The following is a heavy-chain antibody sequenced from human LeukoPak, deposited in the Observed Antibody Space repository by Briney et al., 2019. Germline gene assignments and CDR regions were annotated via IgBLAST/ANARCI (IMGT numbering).Heavy chain of an antibody. Sequence: QPGGSLRLSCAASGFTFSSYAMTWVRQAPGKGLEWVSTISGSGGSTYYADSVRGRFTISRDNSRNTLYLQMNSLRAEDTAVYYCAKDFYDRGGNYNGMDVWGQGTTVTVPS. D-gene: IGHD3-22*01. CDR3: AKDFYDRGGNYNGMDV. CDR2: ISGSGGST. CDR1: GFTFSSYA. V-gene: IGHV3-23*01. J-gene: IGHJ6*02.